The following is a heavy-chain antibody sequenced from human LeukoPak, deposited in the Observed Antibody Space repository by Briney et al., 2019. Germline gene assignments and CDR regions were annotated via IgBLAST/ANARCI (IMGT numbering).Heavy chain of an antibody. D-gene: IGHD1-26*01. CDR2: IIPILGIA. J-gene: IGHJ4*02. V-gene: IGHV1-69*04. CDR3: ARDGQWELPVPYYFDY. CDR1: GGTFSSYT. Sequence: GASVKVSCKASGGTFSSYTISWVRQAPGQGLEWMGRIIPILGIANYAQKLQGRVTITADKSTSTAYMELRSLRSEDTAVYYCARDGQWELPVPYYFDYWGQGTLVIVSS.